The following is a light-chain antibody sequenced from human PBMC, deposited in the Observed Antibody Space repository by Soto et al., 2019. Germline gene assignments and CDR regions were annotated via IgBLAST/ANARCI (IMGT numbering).Light chain of an antibody. Sequence: PDFLAVFMNDRASINXNPRPHILYSSDNKNYLSWYQQRPGQPPKLIIYWASTRESGVPDRFSGSGSGTDFTLTISSLQAEDGTIYYCQQYYFPPSRFGEGSKADIK. CDR3: QQYYFPPSR. CDR2: WAS. V-gene: IGKV4-1*01. J-gene: IGKJ1*01. CDR1: PHILYSSDNKNY.